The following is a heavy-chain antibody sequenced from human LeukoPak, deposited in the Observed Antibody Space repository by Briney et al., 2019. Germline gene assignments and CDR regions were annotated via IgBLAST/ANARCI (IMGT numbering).Heavy chain of an antibody. J-gene: IGHJ5*02. CDR2: IYTSGST. V-gene: IGHV4-4*07. CDR3: ARDSRYYDSSGYYYRDWFDP. CDR1: GGSISSYY. D-gene: IGHD3-22*01. Sequence: SETLSLTCTVSGGSISSYYWSWIRQPAGKGLEWIGRIYTSGSTNYNPSLKSRVTMSVDTSKNQFSLKLSPVTAADTAVCYCARDSRYYDSSGYYYRDWFDPWGQGTLVTVSS.